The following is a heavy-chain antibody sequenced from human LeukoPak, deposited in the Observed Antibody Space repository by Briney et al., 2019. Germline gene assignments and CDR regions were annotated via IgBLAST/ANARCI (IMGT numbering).Heavy chain of an antibody. D-gene: IGHD2-15*01. V-gene: IGHV3-7*01. CDR2: IKQDGSEK. CDR1: GFTFSSYW. J-gene: IGHJ6*03. Sequence: GGSLRLSCAASGFTFSSYWMSWVRQAPGKGWEGVANIKQDGSEKYYVDSVEGRFTISRDNAKNSLYLQMNSLRAEDTAVYYCARGGANYYYYYMDVWGKGTTVTVSS. CDR3: ARGGANYYYYYMDV.